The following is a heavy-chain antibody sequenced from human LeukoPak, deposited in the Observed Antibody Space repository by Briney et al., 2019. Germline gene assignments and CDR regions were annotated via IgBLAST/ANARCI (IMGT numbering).Heavy chain of an antibody. CDR3: ARRYGYYFDF. V-gene: IGHV5-51*01. CDR1: GYSFTTYW. D-gene: IGHD3-10*01. CDR2: IYPSDSDT. Sequence: GESLKISCKGSGYSFTTYWIGWVRQMPGKGLEWMGIIYPSDSDTNYNPSFQGQVTISADKSTSTAYLQRSSLKASDTAMYYCARRYGYYFDFWGQGTLVTVSS. J-gene: IGHJ4*02.